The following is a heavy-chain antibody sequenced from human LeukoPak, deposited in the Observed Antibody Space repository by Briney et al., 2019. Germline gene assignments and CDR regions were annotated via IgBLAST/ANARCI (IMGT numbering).Heavy chain of an antibody. V-gene: IGHV4-59*08. D-gene: IGHD3-22*01. Sequence: SETLSLTCTVSGGYISDYYWSWVRQPPGKGLEWIGHISYTGSTNYNPSLKSRVTISVDRSKNQFSLKLSSVTAADTAVYYCARHVWDYYDSSGYSTFDYWGRGTLVTVSS. CDR3: ARHVWDYYDSSGYSTFDY. CDR2: ISYTGST. J-gene: IGHJ4*02. CDR1: GGYISDYY.